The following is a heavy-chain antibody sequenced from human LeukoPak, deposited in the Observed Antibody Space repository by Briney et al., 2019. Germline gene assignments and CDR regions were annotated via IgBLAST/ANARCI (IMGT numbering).Heavy chain of an antibody. Sequence: SETLSLTCTVSGDSISNYYWSWIRQPPGKGLEWIGYTHRSGTTNYNPSLRSRVSMSVDTSREQFSLRLSSVTAADTAVYYCARDGGDYAWGQGTLVTVSS. J-gene: IGHJ5*02. CDR1: GDSISNYY. CDR3: ARDGGDYA. D-gene: IGHD4-17*01. CDR2: THRSGTT. V-gene: IGHV4-59*01.